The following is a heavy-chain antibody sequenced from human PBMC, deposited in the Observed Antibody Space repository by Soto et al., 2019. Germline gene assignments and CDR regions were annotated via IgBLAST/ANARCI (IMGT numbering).Heavy chain of an antibody. Sequence: ASVKVSCKASGGTFSSYAISWVRQAPGQGLEWMGGIIPIFGTANYAQKLQGRVTITADESTSTAYMELSSLRSEDTAVYYCARDGVRLWFGELSTYYGMDVWGQGTTVTVSS. D-gene: IGHD3-10*01. V-gene: IGHV1-69*13. CDR3: ARDGVRLWFGELSTYYGMDV. CDR2: IIPIFGTA. J-gene: IGHJ6*02. CDR1: GGTFSSYA.